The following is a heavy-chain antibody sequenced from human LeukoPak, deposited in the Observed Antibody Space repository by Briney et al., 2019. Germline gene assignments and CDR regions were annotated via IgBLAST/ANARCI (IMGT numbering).Heavy chain of an antibody. CDR3: ARDPKGGSYDFWSGYYTYYYYMDV. V-gene: IGHV3-21*01. J-gene: IGHJ6*03. CDR2: ISSSSSYI. D-gene: IGHD3-3*01. CDR1: GFTFSSYS. Sequence: GGSLRLSCAASGFTFSSYSMNWVRQAPGKGLEWVSSISSSSSYIYYADSVKGRFTISRDNAKNSLYLQMNSLRAEDTAVYYCARDPKGGSYDFWSGYYTYYYYMDVWGKGTTVTVSS.